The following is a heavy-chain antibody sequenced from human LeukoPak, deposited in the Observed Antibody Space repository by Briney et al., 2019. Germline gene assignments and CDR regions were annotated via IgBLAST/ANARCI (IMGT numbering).Heavy chain of an antibody. D-gene: IGHD3-10*01. Sequence: PGGSLRLSCAASGFTFNNYAMTWVRQAPGKGLEWVSTISGSGGTTYYEDSVKGRFTISRDHSKNTLYLQMNSLRDEDTAVYYCARDLGSGTPHPYFDYWGQGTLVTVSS. V-gene: IGHV3-23*01. J-gene: IGHJ4*02. CDR3: ARDLGSGTPHPYFDY. CDR1: GFTFNNYA. CDR2: ISGSGGTT.